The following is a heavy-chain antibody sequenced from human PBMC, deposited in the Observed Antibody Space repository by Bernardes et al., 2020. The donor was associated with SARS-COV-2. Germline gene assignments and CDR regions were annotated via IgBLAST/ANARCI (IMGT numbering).Heavy chain of an antibody. Sequence: SETLSLTCTVSGGSISSYYWSWIRQPPGKGLEWIAYIYYSWSTNYNPSLKSRVTILVDTSKNQFSLNLTSVTAADTAVYYCAKHQDYGAPTVRAFDVWGQGTMVTVSS. D-gene: IGHD4-17*01. CDR1: GGSISSYY. CDR3: AKHQDYGAPTVRAFDV. V-gene: IGHV4-59*08. J-gene: IGHJ3*01. CDR2: IYYSWST.